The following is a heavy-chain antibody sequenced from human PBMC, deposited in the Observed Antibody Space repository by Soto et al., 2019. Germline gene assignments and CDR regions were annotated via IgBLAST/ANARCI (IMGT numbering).Heavy chain of an antibody. V-gene: IGHV1-18*01. CDR2: ITGYNGNT. CDR1: GYTFTSYG. J-gene: IGHJ4*02. Sequence: QVQLVQSGAEVKEPGASVKVSCQASGYTFTSYGITWVRQAPGQGLEWVGWITGYNGNTNHAQRLQDRVTLTTDTSTNTAYMELRSLRSDDTSVYYCARDRGDYDYWGQGTLVTVS. D-gene: IGHD4-17*01. CDR3: ARDRGDYDY.